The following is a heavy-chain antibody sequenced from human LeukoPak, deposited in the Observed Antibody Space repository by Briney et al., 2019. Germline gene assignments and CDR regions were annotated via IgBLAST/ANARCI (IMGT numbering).Heavy chain of an antibody. Sequence: SETLSLTCTVSGGSISRYYWSWIRQPPGKGLEWIGYIYYSGSTNYNPSLTSRVTISVDTSKNQFSLKLSSVTAADTAVYYCAGSSSGYYYVGWFDPWGQGTLVTASS. V-gene: IGHV4-59*08. CDR1: GGSISRYY. J-gene: IGHJ5*02. CDR3: AGSSSGYYYVGWFDP. D-gene: IGHD3-22*01. CDR2: IYYSGST.